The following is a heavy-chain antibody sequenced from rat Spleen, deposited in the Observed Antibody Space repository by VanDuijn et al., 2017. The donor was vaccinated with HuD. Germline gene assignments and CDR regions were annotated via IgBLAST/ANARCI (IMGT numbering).Heavy chain of an antibody. CDR2: IVYDGSGI. Sequence: EVQLVESGGGLVQPGRSLKLSCVASGFSFTNYGMAWVRQAPTKGLEWVATIVYDGSGIYYRGSVKGRFTISRDNAKSTLYLQMDSLRSEDTATYYCATPLYYGYTQPFDYWGQGVMVTVSS. D-gene: IGHD1-9*01. CDR1: GFSFTNYG. J-gene: IGHJ2*01. CDR3: ATPLYYGYTQPFDY. V-gene: IGHV5-29*01.